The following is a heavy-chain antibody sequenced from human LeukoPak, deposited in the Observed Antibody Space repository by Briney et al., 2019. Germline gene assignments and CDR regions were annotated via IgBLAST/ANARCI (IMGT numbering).Heavy chain of an antibody. J-gene: IGHJ4*02. D-gene: IGHD3-22*01. V-gene: IGHV4-34*01. CDR2: INHSGST. CDR1: GGSFSGYY. Sequence: PSETLSLTCAVYGGSFSGYYWSWIRQPPGKGLEWIGEINHSGSTNYNPSLKSRVTISVDTSKSQFSLKLSSVTAADTAVYYCARVRYDHNYFDYWGQGTLVTVSS. CDR3: ARVRYDHNYFDY.